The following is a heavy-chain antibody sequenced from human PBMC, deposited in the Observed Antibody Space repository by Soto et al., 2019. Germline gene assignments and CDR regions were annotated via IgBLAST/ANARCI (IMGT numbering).Heavy chain of an antibody. Sequence: SETLSLTCTVSGDSITGGGYYWNWVRQLPGKGLEWIGCAYYTGTTYYNPSLKSRITISIDSSKNQFSLTLSSVTAADTALYICARGAPRGRGVPTYLHYWGQGTLVTVSS. J-gene: IGHJ4*02. CDR1: GDSITGGGYY. V-gene: IGHV4-31*03. CDR3: ARGAPRGRGVPTYLHY. CDR2: AYYTGTT. D-gene: IGHD3-10*01.